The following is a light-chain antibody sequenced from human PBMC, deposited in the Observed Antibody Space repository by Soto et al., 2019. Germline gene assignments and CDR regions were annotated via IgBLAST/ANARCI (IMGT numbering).Light chain of an antibody. CDR3: QRYNNWPPIT. J-gene: IGKJ5*01. V-gene: IGKV3-15*01. CDR2: GAS. CDR1: QSISGN. Sequence: EIVMTQSPATLSVSPGERATLSCRGSQSISGNLAWYQQKPGQAPRLLIYGASTRATGIPARFSGSGSGTEFTLTISSLQSEDFAVYYCQRYNNWPPITFGLGTRLEIK.